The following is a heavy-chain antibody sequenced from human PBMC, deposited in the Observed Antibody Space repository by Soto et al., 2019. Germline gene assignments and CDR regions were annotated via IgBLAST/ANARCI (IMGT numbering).Heavy chain of an antibody. Sequence: SETLSLTCTVSGGSVSSGNYYWNWIRQPPGKGLEWIGYISYSGSTNYNPSLKSRVTISVDTSKNQFSLKLSSVTAADTAVHYCARDEFSDYYYYGMDVWGQGTTVTVSS. D-gene: IGHD3-10*01. J-gene: IGHJ6*02. CDR3: ARDEFSDYYYYGMDV. V-gene: IGHV4-61*01. CDR2: ISYSGST. CDR1: GGSVSSGNYY.